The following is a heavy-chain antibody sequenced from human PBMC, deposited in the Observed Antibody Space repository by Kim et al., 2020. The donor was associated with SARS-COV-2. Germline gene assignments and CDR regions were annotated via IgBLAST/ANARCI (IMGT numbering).Heavy chain of an antibody. V-gene: IGHV1-3*01. J-gene: IGHJ4*02. D-gene: IGHD3-9*01. CDR2: INAGNGDT. Sequence: ASAKVSCKASGYTFTTYAIHWVRQVPGQRLEWMGWINAGNGDTKYSLRFQGRVTFTGDNSPVPAYVKLGTLTFEDTARFYRGRRGLVFILPDYWVLGT. CDR1: GYTFTTYA. CDR3: GRRGLVFILPDY.